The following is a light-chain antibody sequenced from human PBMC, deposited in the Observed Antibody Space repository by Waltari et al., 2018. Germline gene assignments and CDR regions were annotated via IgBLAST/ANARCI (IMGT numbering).Light chain of an antibody. J-gene: IGLJ1*01. Sequence: QSMLTQPPSASGPPGQRVTISCAGTYSNVGTNVVNWYQQVPGTAPKLLIYRNDQRPSGVPDRFAGSKSGSSASLAISGLQAEDEADYYCSSYTTSTTQVFGTGTKVTVL. CDR2: RND. CDR1: YSNVGTNV. V-gene: IGLV1-44*01. CDR3: SSYTTSTTQV.